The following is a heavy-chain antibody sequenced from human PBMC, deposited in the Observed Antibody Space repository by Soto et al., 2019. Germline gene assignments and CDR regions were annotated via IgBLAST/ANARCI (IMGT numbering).Heavy chain of an antibody. Sequence: QVQLVQSGVEVREPGASVKVSCKAVRYIFTNYGVSWVRQAPGQGLEWTGRITTYNGNTEYAQKFQGRVTLTTDLSTTTASMEPGSLRSDDPAIYYCARALTGYGMDVWGQGTTVTVSS. V-gene: IGHV1-18*01. CDR1: RYIFTNYG. CDR3: ARALTGYGMDV. CDR2: ITTYNGNT. J-gene: IGHJ6*02.